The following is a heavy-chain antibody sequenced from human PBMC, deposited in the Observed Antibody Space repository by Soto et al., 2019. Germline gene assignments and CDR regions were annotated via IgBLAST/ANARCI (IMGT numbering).Heavy chain of an antibody. CDR2: IYYSGST. Sequence: SETLSLTCTVSGGSISSYYWSWIRQPPGKGLEWIGYIYYSGSTNYNPSLKSRVTISVDTSKNQFSLKLSSVTAADTAVYYCGRDLNWHDHLDYWGQGTLVTVSS. D-gene: IGHD1-1*01. V-gene: IGHV4-59*12. CDR3: GRDLNWHDHLDY. CDR1: GGSISSYY. J-gene: IGHJ4*02.